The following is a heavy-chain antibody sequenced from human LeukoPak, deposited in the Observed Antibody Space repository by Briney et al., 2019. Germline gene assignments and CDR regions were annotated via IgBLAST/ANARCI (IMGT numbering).Heavy chain of an antibody. CDR2: IYYSGST. D-gene: IGHD3-3*01. Sequence: PSETLSLTCTVSGGSISSGDYYWSWIRQPPGKGLEWIGYIYYSGSTYYNPSLKSRVTISVDTSKNQFSLKLSSVTAADTAVYYCASSTYYDFWSGYSPPYYYGMDVWGQGTTVTVSS. CDR3: ASSTYYDFWSGYSPPYYYGMDV. CDR1: GGSISSGDYY. J-gene: IGHJ6*02. V-gene: IGHV4-30-4*01.